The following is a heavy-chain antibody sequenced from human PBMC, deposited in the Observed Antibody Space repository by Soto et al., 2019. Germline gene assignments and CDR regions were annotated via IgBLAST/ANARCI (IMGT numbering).Heavy chain of an antibody. CDR3: TTLNYYYGSGSYYNVPYYYYYMDV. CDR2: IKSKTDGGTT. V-gene: IGHV3-15*01. CDR1: GFTFSNAW. D-gene: IGHD3-10*01. Sequence: GGSLRLSCAASGFTFSNAWMSWVRQAPGKGLEWVGRIKSKTDGGTTDYAAPVKGRFTISRDDSKNTLYLKMNSLKTEDTAVYYCTTLNYYYGSGSYYNVPYYYYYMDVWGKGTTVTVSS. J-gene: IGHJ6*03.